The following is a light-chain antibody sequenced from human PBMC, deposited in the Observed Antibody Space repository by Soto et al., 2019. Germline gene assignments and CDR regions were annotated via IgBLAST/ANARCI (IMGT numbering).Light chain of an antibody. CDR2: DIF. J-gene: IGKJ1*01. V-gene: IGKV1-5*01. CDR1: QSISSG. Sequence: DIQMTQSPSTLSVSVGDRATLTCRASQSISSGLAWYQQKPGKAPRLLIYDIFSLDSGVSLRFSGSGSGTEFTLTISSLQSDDFAAYYCQQYNSYSRTFGRGTKVDIK. CDR3: QQYNSYSRT.